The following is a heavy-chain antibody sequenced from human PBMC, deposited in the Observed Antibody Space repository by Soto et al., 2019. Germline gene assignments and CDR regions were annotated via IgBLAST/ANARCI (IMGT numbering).Heavy chain of an antibody. CDR3: ARGHYYGSGRPTPGGMDV. V-gene: IGHV1-18*01. CDR2: ISTYTGNT. J-gene: IGHJ6*02. CDR1: GYTFTNYD. Sequence: QVHLVQSGAEVKKPGASVKVSCKASGYTFTNYDINWVRQAPGQGLEWMGWISTYTGNTNYAQKLQGRVTMTTDTSTSTASMELRSLRSDDTAVYYCARGHYYGSGRPTPGGMDVWGQGTTVTVSS. D-gene: IGHD3-10*01.